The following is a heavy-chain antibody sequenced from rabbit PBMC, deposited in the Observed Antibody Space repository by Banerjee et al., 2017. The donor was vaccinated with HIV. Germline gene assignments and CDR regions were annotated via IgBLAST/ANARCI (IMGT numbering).Heavy chain of an antibody. V-gene: IGHV1S45*01. CDR1: GFSLSSSLY. D-gene: IGHD1-1*01. J-gene: IGHJ4*01. CDR2: INTVSGDT. Sequence: QEQLEESGGDLVKPEGSLTLTCTASGFSLSSSLYMCWVRQAPGKGLEWIACINTVSGDTVYATWAKGRFTVSKASWTTVTLQMTSLTAADTATYFCARGSNTGGDGYRLWGQGTLVTVS. CDR3: ARGSNTGGDGYRL.